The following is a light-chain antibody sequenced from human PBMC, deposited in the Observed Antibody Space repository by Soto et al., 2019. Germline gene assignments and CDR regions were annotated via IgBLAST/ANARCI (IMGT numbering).Light chain of an antibody. J-gene: IGLJ2*01. CDR2: EGT. V-gene: IGLV2-23*01. Sequence: QSALTQPASVSGSPGQSITISCTGSSSDVASYDLVSWYQQHPGKTPKLMIYEGTKRPSGVSDRFSGSNSGNTASLTISGLQAEDEADYYCCSYAGSSSPAIFGGGTKLTVL. CDR1: SSDVASYDL. CDR3: CSYAGSSSPAI.